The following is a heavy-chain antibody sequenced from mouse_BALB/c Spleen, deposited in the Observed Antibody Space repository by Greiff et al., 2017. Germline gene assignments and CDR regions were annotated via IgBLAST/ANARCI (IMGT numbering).Heavy chain of an antibody. CDR3: ARGPTGTERVWFAY. D-gene: IGHD4-1*02. CDR1: GFSLTSYG. CDR2: IWSGGST. J-gene: IGHJ3*01. V-gene: IGHV2-4-1*01. Sequence: VQLQESGPGLVQPSQSLSITCTVSGFSLTSYGAHWVRQSPGKGLEWLGVIWSGGSTDYNAAFISRLSISKDNSKSQVFFKMNSLQADDTAIYYCARGPTGTERVWFAYWGQGTLGTVAA.